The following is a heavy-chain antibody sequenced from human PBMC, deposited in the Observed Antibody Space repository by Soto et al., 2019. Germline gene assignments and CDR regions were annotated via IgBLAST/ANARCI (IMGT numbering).Heavy chain of an antibody. J-gene: IGHJ2*01. Sequence: LSLTCAVYGGSFSGYYWSWIRQPPGKGLEWIGEINHSGSTNYNPSLKSRVTISVDTSKNQFSLKLSSVTAADTAVYYCARDLRDWYFDLWGRGTLVTVSS. CDR1: GGSFSGYY. CDR2: INHSGST. CDR3: ARDLRDWYFDL. V-gene: IGHV4-34*01.